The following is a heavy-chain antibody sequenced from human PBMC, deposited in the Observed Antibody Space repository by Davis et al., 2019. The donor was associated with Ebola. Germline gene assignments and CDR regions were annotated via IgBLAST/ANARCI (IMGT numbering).Heavy chain of an antibody. CDR1: GFTLSDYY. Sequence: SCAASGFTLSDYYMSWIRQAPGKGLEWVSSISSSSSYIYYADSVKGRFTISRDNAKNSLYLQMNSLRAEDTAMYYCARDPTGTTDSGGPDYYYGMDVWGQGTTVTVSS. D-gene: IGHD1-7*01. V-gene: IGHV3-11*06. J-gene: IGHJ6*02. CDR2: ISSSSSYI. CDR3: ARDPTGTTDSGGPDYYYGMDV.